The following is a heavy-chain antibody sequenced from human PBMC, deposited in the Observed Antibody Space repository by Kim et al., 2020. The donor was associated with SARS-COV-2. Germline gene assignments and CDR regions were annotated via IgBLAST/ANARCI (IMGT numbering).Heavy chain of an antibody. V-gene: IGHV3-30*02. CDR3: AKGAYYDILTGYYGLDY. D-gene: IGHD3-9*01. J-gene: IGHJ4*02. Sequence: GKGRFTISRDNSKNTLYLQMNSLRAEDTAVYYRAKGAYYDILTGYYGLDYWGQGTLVTVSS.